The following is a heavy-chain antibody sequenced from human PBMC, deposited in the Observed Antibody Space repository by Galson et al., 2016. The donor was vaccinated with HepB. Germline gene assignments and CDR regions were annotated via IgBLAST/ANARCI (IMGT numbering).Heavy chain of an antibody. CDR1: GGSFSGYF. V-gene: IGHV4-34*01. Sequence: SETLSLTCVVSGGSFSGYFWAWIRQSPEKGLEWIGETDHTGSANYNPFFESRVPMSVDPSERRFSLQMSSVTAADTAVYYCARNIVGAHRYWGQGIRVAGSS. J-gene: IGHJ4*02. CDR2: TDHTGSA. CDR3: ARNIVGAHRY. D-gene: IGHD1-26*01.